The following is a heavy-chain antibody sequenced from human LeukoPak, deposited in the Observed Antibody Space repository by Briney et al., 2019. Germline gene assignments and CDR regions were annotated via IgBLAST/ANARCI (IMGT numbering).Heavy chain of an antibody. CDR3: ARGGIQLWQNFDY. Sequence: ASVKVSCKASGYTFTGYYMHWVRQAPGQGLEWMGRINPNSGGTNYAQKFQGRVTMTRDTSIGTAYMELSRLRSDDTAVYYCARGGIQLWQNFDYWGQGTLVTVSS. J-gene: IGHJ4*02. V-gene: IGHV1-2*06. D-gene: IGHD5-18*01. CDR2: INPNSGGT. CDR1: GYTFTGYY.